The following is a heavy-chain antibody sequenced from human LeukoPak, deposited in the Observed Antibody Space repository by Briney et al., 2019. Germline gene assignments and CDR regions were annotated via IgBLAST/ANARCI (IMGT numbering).Heavy chain of an antibody. Sequence: GGSLRLSCAASGFTFSSYAMHWVRQAPGKGLEWVAVISYDGSNKYYADSVKGRFTISRDNSKNTLYLQMNSLRAEDTAVYYCARDRGSSWYREAFDIWGQGTMVTVSS. J-gene: IGHJ3*02. V-gene: IGHV3-30-3*01. CDR3: ARDRGSSWYREAFDI. CDR1: GFTFSSYA. D-gene: IGHD6-13*01. CDR2: ISYDGSNK.